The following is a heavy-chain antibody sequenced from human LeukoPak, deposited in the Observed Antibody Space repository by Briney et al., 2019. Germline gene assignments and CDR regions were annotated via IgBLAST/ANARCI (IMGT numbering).Heavy chain of an antibody. D-gene: IGHD2/OR15-2a*01. V-gene: IGHV1-24*01. Sequence: ASVKVSFKVSGYTLTQLSMHWVRQAPGQGLEWMGGFDPEDGETIYAQTFQGRVTMTEDTSTDTAFMELTSLGSEDSAVYYCATDTSDNNDGFDIWGQGTMVTVSS. CDR2: FDPEDGET. CDR3: ATDTSDNNDGFDI. CDR1: GYTLTQLS. J-gene: IGHJ3*02.